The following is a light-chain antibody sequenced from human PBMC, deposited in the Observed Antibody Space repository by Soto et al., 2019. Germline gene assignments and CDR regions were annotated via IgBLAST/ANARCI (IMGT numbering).Light chain of an antibody. J-gene: IGKJ4*01. Sequence: AIQLTQSPSSLSASVGDRVTITCRASQGISSALAWYQQKPGKAPKLLIYDASSLESGVPSRFSGSGSGTDFTLTISSLKPEDFATYYCQQFNSYPLFGGGTKVEIK. CDR3: QQFNSYPL. V-gene: IGKV1-13*02. CDR2: DAS. CDR1: QGISSA.